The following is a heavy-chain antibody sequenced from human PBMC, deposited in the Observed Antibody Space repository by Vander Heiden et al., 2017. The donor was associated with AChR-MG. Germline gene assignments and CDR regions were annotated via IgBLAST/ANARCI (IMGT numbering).Heavy chain of an antibody. Sequence: QLQLQESGPGLVKPSETLSLTCTVSGRSISTSSYYWGWIRQPPGKGLEWIGSIYYSGSTYYNPALKSRVTISVDTSKNQFSLKLSSVTAADTAVYYCARHGSYYDWYFDLWGRGTLVTVSS. CDR3: ARHGSYYDWYFDL. J-gene: IGHJ2*01. CDR1: GRSISTSSYY. V-gene: IGHV4-39*01. CDR2: IYYSGST. D-gene: IGHD1-26*01.